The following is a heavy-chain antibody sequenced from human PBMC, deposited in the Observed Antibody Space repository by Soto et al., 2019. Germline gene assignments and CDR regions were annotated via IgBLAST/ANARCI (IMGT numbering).Heavy chain of an antibody. V-gene: IGHV4-59*01. Sequence: QVQLQESGPGLVKPSETLSLTCTVSGGSISSYYWSWIRQPPGKGLEWIGYIYYSGSTNYNPSLKSRVTISVDTSKHHFSLKLSSVTAADTAVYYCARFSWYFDLWGRGTLVTVSS. CDR2: IYYSGST. J-gene: IGHJ2*01. CDR3: ARFSWYFDL. CDR1: GGSISSYY.